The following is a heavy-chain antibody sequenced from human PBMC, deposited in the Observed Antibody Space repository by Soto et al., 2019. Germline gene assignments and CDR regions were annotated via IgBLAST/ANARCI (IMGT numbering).Heavy chain of an antibody. CDR2: IYWDDDK. V-gene: IGHV2-5*02. J-gene: IGHJ5*02. CDR1: GFSLSTSGVG. D-gene: IGHD6-19*01. CDR3: AHRQRYSRGWYENWFDP. Sequence: QITLKESGPTLVKPTQTLTLTCTFSGFSLSTSGVGVGWIRQPPGKTLEWLALIYWDDDKRYSPSLKSRLTIIKDTSKIQVVLTMTNMDPVDAATYYCAHRQRYSRGWYENWFDPWGQGTLVTVSS.